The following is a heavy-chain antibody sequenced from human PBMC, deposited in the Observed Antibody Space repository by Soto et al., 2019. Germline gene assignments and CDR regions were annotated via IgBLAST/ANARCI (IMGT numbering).Heavy chain of an antibody. J-gene: IGHJ4*02. Sequence: QITLKESGPTLVKPTQTLTLTCTFSGFSLSTSGVGVGWIRQPPGKALEWLALIYWDDDKRYSPSLKSRLTITKDTSKNQVVLTMTHMDPVDTATYYCAHSRLWFGELPPYFDYWGQGTLVTVSS. CDR1: GFSLSTSGVG. D-gene: IGHD3-10*01. V-gene: IGHV2-5*02. CDR3: AHSRLWFGELPPYFDY. CDR2: IYWDDDK.